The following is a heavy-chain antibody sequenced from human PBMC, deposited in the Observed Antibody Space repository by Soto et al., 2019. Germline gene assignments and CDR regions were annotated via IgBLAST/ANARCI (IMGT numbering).Heavy chain of an antibody. J-gene: IGHJ6*02. CDR1: GFTFSSYA. CDR3: AKDRRITIFTIYYGMDV. D-gene: IGHD3-3*01. Sequence: QSVGSLRLSCAASGFTFSSYAMSWVRQAPGKGLEWVSAISGSGGSTYYADSVKGRFTISRDNSKNTLYLQMNSLRAEDTAVYYCAKDRRITIFTIYYGMDVWGQGTTVTVSS. V-gene: IGHV3-23*01. CDR2: ISGSGGST.